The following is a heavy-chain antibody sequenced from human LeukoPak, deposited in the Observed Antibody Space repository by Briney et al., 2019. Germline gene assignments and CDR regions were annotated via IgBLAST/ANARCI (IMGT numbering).Heavy chain of an antibody. V-gene: IGHV4-30-4*07. CDR2: IHSSGST. J-gene: IGHJ6*03. D-gene: IGHD2-2*01. Sequence: PSETLSLTCAVSGGSISRGGYSWSWIRQPPGKGLEWIAFIHSSGSTNYNPSLKSRVTISVDTSKNQFSLKLSSVTAADTAVYYCARQPGVRVVPALYYYYYYMDVWGKGTTVTISS. CDR3: ARQPGVRVVPALYYYYYYMDV. CDR1: GGSISRGGYS.